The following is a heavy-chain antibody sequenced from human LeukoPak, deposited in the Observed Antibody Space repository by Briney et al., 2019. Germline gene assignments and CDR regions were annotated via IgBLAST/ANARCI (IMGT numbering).Heavy chain of an antibody. V-gene: IGHV3-33*06. CDR2: IWYDGSTK. D-gene: IGHD2-15*01. CDR3: AKDEEVVDAFDI. J-gene: IGHJ3*02. Sequence: PGGSLRLSCAASGFTFSSYVLHWVRQAPGKGLEWVAVIWYDGSTKYYADSVKGRFTISRDNSRNTLYLQMNSLRAEDTAVYFCAKDEEVVDAFDIWGQGTMVTVSS. CDR1: GFTFSSYV.